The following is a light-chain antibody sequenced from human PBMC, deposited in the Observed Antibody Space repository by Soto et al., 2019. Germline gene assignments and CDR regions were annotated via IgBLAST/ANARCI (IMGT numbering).Light chain of an antibody. CDR3: SSYTSSSTLVV. Sequence: QPASVSGSPGQSITISCTGTSSDVGGYNYVSWYQQHPGKAPKLMIYDVSNRPSGVSNRFSGSKSGNTASLTISGLQAEDEADYYCSSYTSSSTLVVFGTGTKVTVL. V-gene: IGLV2-14*01. J-gene: IGLJ1*01. CDR2: DVS. CDR1: SSDVGGYNY.